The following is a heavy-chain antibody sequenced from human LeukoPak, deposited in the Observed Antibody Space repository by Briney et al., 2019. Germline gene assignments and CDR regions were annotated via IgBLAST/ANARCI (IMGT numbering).Heavy chain of an antibody. J-gene: IGHJ3*02. CDR2: IYTSGST. D-gene: IGHD3-22*01. Sequence: SETLSLTCTVSGGSISSGSYYWSWIRQPAGKGLEWIGRIYTSGSTNYNPSLKSRVTISVDTSKNQFSLKLSSVTAADPAVYYCARAQYYYDSSGYSDHDAFDIWGQGTMVTVSS. CDR1: GGSISSGSYY. V-gene: IGHV4-61*02. CDR3: ARAQYYYDSSGYSDHDAFDI.